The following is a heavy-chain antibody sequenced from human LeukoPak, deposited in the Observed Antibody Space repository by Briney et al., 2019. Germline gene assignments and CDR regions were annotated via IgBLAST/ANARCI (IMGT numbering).Heavy chain of an antibody. Sequence: PGGSLRLSCVGSGFTFRGSWMTWVRQAPGKGLEWVANINQDGSEQYYVDSVLGRFIISRDNAKSTLSLQSNSLRAEDTATYHCATVGYDFWSGYYFESWGQGTPVTVSS. V-gene: IGHV3-7*01. CDR1: GFTFRGSW. CDR2: INQDGSEQ. J-gene: IGHJ4*02. D-gene: IGHD3-3*01. CDR3: ATVGYDFWSGYYFES.